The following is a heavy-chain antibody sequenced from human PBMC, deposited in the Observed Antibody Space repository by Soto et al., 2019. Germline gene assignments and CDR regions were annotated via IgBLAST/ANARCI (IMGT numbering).Heavy chain of an antibody. CDR3: AGMTTLDYGMDV. D-gene: IGHD4-17*01. J-gene: IGHJ6*02. V-gene: IGHV4-30-4*01. Sequence: KPSETLSLTCTVSGGSISSGDYYWSWIRQPPGKGLEWIGYIYYSGSTYYNPSLKSRVTISVDTSKNQFSLKLSSVTAADTAVYYCAGMTTLDYGMDVWGQGTTVTVS. CDR2: IYYSGST. CDR1: GGSISSGDYY.